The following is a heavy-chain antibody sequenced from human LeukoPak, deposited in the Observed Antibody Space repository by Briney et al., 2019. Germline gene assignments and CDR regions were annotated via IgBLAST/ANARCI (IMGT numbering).Heavy chain of an antibody. D-gene: IGHD5-18*01. CDR1: GGSISSSSYS. V-gene: IGHV4-39*01. J-gene: IGHJ5*02. CDR3: ARRPGGNTYGYWFDP. Sequence: PSETLSLTCSVSGGSISSSSYSWGWIRQPPGKGLEWIGNIYYSGSTYYNPSLKSRVTISVDTSKNQFSPKLSSVTAADTAVYYCARRPGGNTYGYWFDPWGQGTLVTVSS. CDR2: IYYSGST.